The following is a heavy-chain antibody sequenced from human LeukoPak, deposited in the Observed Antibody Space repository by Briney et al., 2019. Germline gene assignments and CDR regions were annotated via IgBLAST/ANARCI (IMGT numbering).Heavy chain of an antibody. D-gene: IGHD7-27*01. Sequence: GESLRLSCAASGFPFSSYAMSWVRQAPGKGLEGISTISGSGISTYDADSVKGRFTISRDNSKDTLHLQMNSLRAEDTAVYYCAKLGMPIDYWGQGALVTVSS. CDR1: GFPFSSYA. V-gene: IGHV3-23*01. J-gene: IGHJ4*02. CDR3: AKLGMPIDY. CDR2: ISGSGIST.